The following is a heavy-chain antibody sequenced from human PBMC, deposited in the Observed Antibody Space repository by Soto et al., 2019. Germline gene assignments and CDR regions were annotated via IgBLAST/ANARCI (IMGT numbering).Heavy chain of an antibody. CDR3: ARSLGYCSGGSCAEGY. V-gene: IGHV1-69*01. J-gene: IGHJ4*02. Sequence: QVQLVQSGAEVKKPGSSVKVSCKASGGTFSSYAISWVRQAPGQGLDWMGGIIPIFGTANYAQKFQGRVTITADESTSTAYMELGSLRSEDTAVYYCARSLGYCSGGSCAEGYWGQGTLVTVSS. CDR2: IIPIFGTA. D-gene: IGHD2-15*01. CDR1: GGTFSSYA.